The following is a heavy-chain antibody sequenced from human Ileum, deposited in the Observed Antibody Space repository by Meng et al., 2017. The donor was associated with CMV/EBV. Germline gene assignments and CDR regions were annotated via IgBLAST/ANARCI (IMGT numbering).Heavy chain of an antibody. J-gene: IGHJ4*02. V-gene: IGHV3-23*01. D-gene: IGHD4-17*01. Sequence: LRLSCAASGFTFVSYAMSWVRQAPGKGLEWVSSITANGVTTIYTDSVKGRFTISRDSSKNTLSLQVNSLRADDSAVYFCARGDYAYDYWGQGTLVTVSS. CDR1: GFTFVSYA. CDR2: ITANGVTT. CDR3: ARGDYAYDY.